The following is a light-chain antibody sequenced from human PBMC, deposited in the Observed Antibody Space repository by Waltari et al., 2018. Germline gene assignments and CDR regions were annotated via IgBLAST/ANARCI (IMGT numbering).Light chain of an antibody. V-gene: IGKV1-33*01. CDR2: DAS. CDR1: QDINNY. CDR3: QQYDNLPLT. Sequence: DIQMTQSPSSLSASVGDRVTITCQASQDINNYLNWYQQKQGKAPTLLIYDASNLETGVPSRFSGSGSGTDFTFTISSLQPEDIATYYCQQYDNLPLTFGGGTKVEIK. J-gene: IGKJ4*01.